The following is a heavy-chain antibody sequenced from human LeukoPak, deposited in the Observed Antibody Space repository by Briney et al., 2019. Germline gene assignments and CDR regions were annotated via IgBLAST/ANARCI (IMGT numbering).Heavy chain of an antibody. CDR1: RFTFSSYS. Sequence: SGGSLRLSCAASRFTFSSYSMNWARQAPGKGLEWVSGINWNGDDTDYADSVKGRFTISRDNAKNSLCLQMNSLKAEDTALYYCAKGRWGFDYWGQGTLVAVSS. D-gene: IGHD7-27*01. CDR3: AKGRWGFDY. J-gene: IGHJ4*02. V-gene: IGHV3-20*04. CDR2: INWNGDDT.